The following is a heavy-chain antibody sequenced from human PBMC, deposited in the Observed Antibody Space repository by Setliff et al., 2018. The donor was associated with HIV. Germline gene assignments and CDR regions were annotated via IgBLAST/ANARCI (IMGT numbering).Heavy chain of an antibody. CDR1: GGSISSHY. D-gene: IGHD5-12*01. Sequence: LSLTCTVSGGSISSHYWSWIRQPPGKGLEWISYISLDTRPIYYADSVKGRFTVSRDNAKNSLYLQMNSLRADDTAVYYCARGTGYSGYDSSDAFDIWGQGTMVTVSS. V-gene: IGHV3-11*04. CDR2: ISLDTRPI. CDR3: ARGTGYSGYDSSDAFDI. J-gene: IGHJ3*02.